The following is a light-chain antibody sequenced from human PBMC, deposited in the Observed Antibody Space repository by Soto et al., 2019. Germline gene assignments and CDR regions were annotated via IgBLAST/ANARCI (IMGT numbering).Light chain of an antibody. CDR2: HTS. Sequence: ETVMTQSPGTLSVSPGERVTLSCRARQSVSSDLAWYPQKPGQAPRLLIYHTSTRAPAIPTRFSGSGSGTEFTLTISSLQPEDFATYYCQQYNSYPWTFGQGTKVDIK. J-gene: IGKJ1*01. CDR3: QQYNSYPWT. V-gene: IGKV3-15*01. CDR1: QSVSSD.